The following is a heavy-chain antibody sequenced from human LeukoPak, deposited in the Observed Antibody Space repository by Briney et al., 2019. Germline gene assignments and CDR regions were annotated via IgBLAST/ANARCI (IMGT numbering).Heavy chain of an antibody. J-gene: IGHJ6*02. CDR2: FDPEDGET. Sequence: ASVKVSCKVSGYTLTELSMHWVRQAPGKGREWMGGFDPEDGETIYAQKFQGRVTMTEDTSTDTAYMELSSLRSEDTAVYYCATDPPYDRHGTYYFGMDVWGQGTTVTVSS. D-gene: IGHD3-22*01. CDR1: GYTLTELS. V-gene: IGHV1-24*01. CDR3: ATDPPYDRHGTYYFGMDV.